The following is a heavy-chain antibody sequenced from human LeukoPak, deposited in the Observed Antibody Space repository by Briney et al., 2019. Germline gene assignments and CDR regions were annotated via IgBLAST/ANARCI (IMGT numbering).Heavy chain of an antibody. CDR2: IYPGDSDT. D-gene: IGHD3-22*01. Sequence: RGESPKISCKGSGYSFTSYWIGWVRQMPGKGLEWMGIIYPGDSDTRYSPSFQGQVTISADKSISTAYLQWSSLKASDTAMYYCARLTYDSSGYFSAFDIWGQGTMVTVSS. CDR1: GYSFTSYW. V-gene: IGHV5-51*01. J-gene: IGHJ3*02. CDR3: ARLTYDSSGYFSAFDI.